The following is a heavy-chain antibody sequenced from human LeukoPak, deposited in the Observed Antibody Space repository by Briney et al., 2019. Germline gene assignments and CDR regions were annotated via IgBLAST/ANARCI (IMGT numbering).Heavy chain of an antibody. J-gene: IGHJ6*02. Sequence: GGSLRLSCAASGFTFSSYAMSWVRQAPGKGLEWVSAISGSGGSTYYADSVKGRFTISRDNSKNTLYLQMNSLRAEDTAVYYCAKVESAGGGTYCSGGSCHSYGYYYGMDVWGQGTTVTVSS. CDR1: GFTFSSYA. D-gene: IGHD2-15*01. V-gene: IGHV3-23*01. CDR2: ISGSGGST. CDR3: AKVESAGGGTYCSGGSCHSYGYYYGMDV.